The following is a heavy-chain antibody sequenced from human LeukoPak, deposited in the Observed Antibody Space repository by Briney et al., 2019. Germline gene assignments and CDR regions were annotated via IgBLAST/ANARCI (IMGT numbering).Heavy chain of an antibody. D-gene: IGHD2-21*02. CDR3: AKAIVVMTGYYFDY. CDR1: GFTFSSYA. Sequence: GRSLRLSCAASGFTFSSYAMHWVRQAPGKGLEWVAVISYDGSNKYYADSVKGRFTISRDNSKNTLYLQMNSLRAEDTAVYYCAKAIVVMTGYYFDYWGQGTLVTVSS. V-gene: IGHV3-30-3*01. J-gene: IGHJ4*02. CDR2: ISYDGSNK.